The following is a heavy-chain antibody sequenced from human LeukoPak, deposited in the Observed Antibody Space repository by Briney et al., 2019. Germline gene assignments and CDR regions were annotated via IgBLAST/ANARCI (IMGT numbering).Heavy chain of an antibody. CDR1: GGTFSSYA. J-gene: IGHJ5*02. D-gene: IGHD6-13*01. CDR3: ARIGSSAHNWFDP. V-gene: IGHV1-69*05. Sequence: SVKVSCKASGGTFSSYAISWVRQAPGQGLEWMGGIIPIFGTANYAQKFQGRVTITTGESTSTAYMELSSLRSEDTAVYYCARIGSSAHNWFDPWGQGTLVTVSS. CDR2: IIPIFGTA.